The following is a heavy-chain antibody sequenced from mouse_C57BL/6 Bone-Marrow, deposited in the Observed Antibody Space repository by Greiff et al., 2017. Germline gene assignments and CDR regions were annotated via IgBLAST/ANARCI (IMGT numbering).Heavy chain of an antibody. CDR2: INPYNGDT. V-gene: IGHV1-20*01. Sequence: EVQLQQSGPELVKPGDSVKISCKASGYSFTGYFMNWVMQSHGKSLEWIGRINPYNGDTFYNQKFKGKATLTVDKSSSTAHMELLSLTSEDSAVYYCARWTYYGSSYGYFDVWGTGTTVTVSS. D-gene: IGHD1-1*01. CDR1: GYSFTGYF. J-gene: IGHJ1*03. CDR3: ARWTYYGSSYGYFDV.